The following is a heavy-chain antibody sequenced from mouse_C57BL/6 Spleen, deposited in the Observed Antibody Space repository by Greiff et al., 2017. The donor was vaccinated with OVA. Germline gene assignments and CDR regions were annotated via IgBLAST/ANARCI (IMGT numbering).Heavy chain of an antibody. CDR1: GYAFTNYL. Sequence: VQLQQSGAELVRPGTSVTVSCKASGYAFTNYLIEWVKQRPGQGLEWIGVINPGSGGTNYNEKFKGKATLSADKSSSTAYMQLSSLTSEDSAVYFCARGYYSNPFDYWGQGTTLTVSS. CDR3: ARGYYSNPFDY. CDR2: INPGSGGT. D-gene: IGHD2-5*01. V-gene: IGHV1-54*01. J-gene: IGHJ2*01.